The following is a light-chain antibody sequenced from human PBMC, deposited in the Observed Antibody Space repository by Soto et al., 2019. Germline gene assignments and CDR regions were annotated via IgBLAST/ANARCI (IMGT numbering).Light chain of an antibody. J-gene: IGLJ2*01. CDR3: SSYTSSSTYVV. Sequence: QPVLTQPSSHSASSGASVRLTCMLSSGFSVGDFWIRWYQQKPGNPPRYLLYYHSDSNKGQGSGVPSRFSGSKSGNTASLTISGLQAEDEADYYCSSYTSSSTYVVFGGGTKLTVL. CDR1: SGFSVGDFW. CDR2: YHSDSNK. V-gene: IGLV5-52*01.